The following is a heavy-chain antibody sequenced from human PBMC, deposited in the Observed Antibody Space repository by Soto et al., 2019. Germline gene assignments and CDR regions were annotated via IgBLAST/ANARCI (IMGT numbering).Heavy chain of an antibody. Sequence: QVQLQESGPGLVKPSGTLSLTCAVSGGSISSSHWWTWVRQSPGKGLEYIGEISHSGTSNSNPSPKSRVTLSVARSKNHFSLTLTSVTAAATAVYYCARVVLSITRGAFDAWGQGTPVIVSS. D-gene: IGHD1-20*01. V-gene: IGHV4-4*02. CDR2: ISHSGTS. CDR1: GGSISSSHW. CDR3: ARVVLSITRGAFDA. J-gene: IGHJ3*01.